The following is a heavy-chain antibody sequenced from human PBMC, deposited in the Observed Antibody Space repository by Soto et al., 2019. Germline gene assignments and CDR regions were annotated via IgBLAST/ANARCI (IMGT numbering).Heavy chain of an antibody. Sequence: SVKVSCKASGGTFSSYAISWVRQAPGQGLEWMGGIIPIFGTANYAQKFQGRVTITADESTSTAYTELSSLRSEDTAVYYCARDCGYSYGYDYYYGMDVWGQGTTVTVSS. CDR2: IIPIFGTA. CDR3: ARDCGYSYGYDYYYGMDV. CDR1: GGTFSSYA. V-gene: IGHV1-69*13. J-gene: IGHJ6*02. D-gene: IGHD5-18*01.